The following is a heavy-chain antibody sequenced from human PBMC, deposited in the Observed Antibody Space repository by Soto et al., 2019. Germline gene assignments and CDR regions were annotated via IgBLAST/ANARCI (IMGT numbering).Heavy chain of an antibody. CDR1: GGSISSSSYY. D-gene: IGHD2-2*01. V-gene: IGHV4-39*01. J-gene: IGHJ5*02. CDR2: IYYSGST. CDR3: ARPGGYCSSTSCSEGGNWFDP. Sequence: SETLSLTCTVSGGSISSSSYYWGWIRQPPGKGLEWIGSIYYSGSTYYNPSLKSRVTISVDTSKNQFSLKLSSVTAADTAVYYCARPGGYCSSTSCSEGGNWFDPWGQGTLVTVSS.